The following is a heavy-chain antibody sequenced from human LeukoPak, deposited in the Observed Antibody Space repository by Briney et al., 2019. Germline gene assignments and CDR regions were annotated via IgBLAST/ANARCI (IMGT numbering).Heavy chain of an antibody. CDR3: ASFYYDILTGLQN. Sequence: SVKVSCKASGGTFSSYAISWVRQAPGQGLEWMGGIIPIFGTANYAQKFQGRVTITADESTSTAYMELSSLRSEDTAVYYCASFYYDILTGLQNWGQGTLVTVSS. D-gene: IGHD3-9*01. J-gene: IGHJ4*02. V-gene: IGHV1-69*01. CDR1: GGTFSSYA. CDR2: IIPIFGTA.